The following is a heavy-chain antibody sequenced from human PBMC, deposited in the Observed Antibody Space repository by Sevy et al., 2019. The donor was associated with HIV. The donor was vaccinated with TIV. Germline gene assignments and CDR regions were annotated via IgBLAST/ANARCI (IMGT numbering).Heavy chain of an antibody. CDR2: ISGSGGST. D-gene: IGHD5-18*01. V-gene: IGHV3-23*01. Sequence: GGSLRLSCAASGFTFSSYAMSWVRQAPGKGLEWVSAISGSGGSTYYADSVKGRFTISRDNSKNTLYLQMNSLRAEDTAVYYWAKDGKGTWVRLWPTNWFDPWGQGTLVTVSS. J-gene: IGHJ5*02. CDR1: GFTFSSYA. CDR3: AKDGKGTWVRLWPTNWFDP.